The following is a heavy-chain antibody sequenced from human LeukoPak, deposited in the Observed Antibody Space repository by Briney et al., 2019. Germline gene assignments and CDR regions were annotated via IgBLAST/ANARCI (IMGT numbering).Heavy chain of an antibody. CDR1: GFTFSSYE. D-gene: IGHD5-12*01. J-gene: IGHJ4*02. Sequence: GSLRLSCAASGFTFSSYEMNWVRQAPGKGLEWLSYISSSGDTLFYADSVKGRFTISRDNAKKSLYLQMNSLRAEDTAVYYCARERGYSAYDYVIDPPSDYWGQGTLVTVSS. CDR2: ISSSGDTL. CDR3: ARERGYSAYDYVIDPPSDY. V-gene: IGHV3-48*03.